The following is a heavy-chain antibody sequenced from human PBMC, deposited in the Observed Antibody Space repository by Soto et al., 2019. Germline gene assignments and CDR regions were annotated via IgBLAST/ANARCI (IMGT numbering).Heavy chain of an antibody. Sequence: SDTLSLTCTVSGGSSISYYWRWTRQPAGKGLEWIGRIYTSGSTNYNPSLKSRVTMSVDTSKNQFSLKLSSVTAADTAVYYCASGYSSSWSYGMDVWGQGTTVTVSS. CDR2: IYTSGST. D-gene: IGHD6-13*01. CDR3: ASGYSSSWSYGMDV. J-gene: IGHJ6*02. V-gene: IGHV4-4*07. CDR1: GGSSISYY.